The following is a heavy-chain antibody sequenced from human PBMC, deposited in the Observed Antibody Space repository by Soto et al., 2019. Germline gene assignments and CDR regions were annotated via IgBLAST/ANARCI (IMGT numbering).Heavy chain of an antibody. CDR3: ARDLHDYVSFRFDP. Sequence: PGGSLRLSCAASGFTFSSYSMNWVRQAPGKGLEWVSSISRSSSYIYYADSVKGRFTISRDNAKNSLYLQMNGLRAEDTAVYYCARDLHDYVSFRFDPWGQGTLVTVS. J-gene: IGHJ5*02. CDR1: GFTFSSYS. CDR2: ISRSSSYI. D-gene: IGHD3-16*01. V-gene: IGHV3-21*01.